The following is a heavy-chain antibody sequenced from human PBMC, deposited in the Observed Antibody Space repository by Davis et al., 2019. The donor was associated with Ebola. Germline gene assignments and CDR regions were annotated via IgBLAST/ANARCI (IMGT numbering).Heavy chain of an antibody. Sequence: MPSETLSLTCTVSGGSISSYYWGWIRQPPGKGLEWIGYIYYSGSTNYNPSLKSRVTISVDTSKNQFSLKLSSVSAADTAVYYCARRRLSFEAIDYWGQGTLVTVSS. CDR1: GGSISSYY. D-gene: IGHD1-26*01. V-gene: IGHV4-59*08. J-gene: IGHJ4*02. CDR3: ARRRLSFEAIDY. CDR2: IYYSGST.